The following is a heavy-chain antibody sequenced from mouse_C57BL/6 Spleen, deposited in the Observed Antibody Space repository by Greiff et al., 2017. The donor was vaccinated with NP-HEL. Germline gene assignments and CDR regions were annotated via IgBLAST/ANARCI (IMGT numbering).Heavy chain of an antibody. CDR2: IYPGDGDT. J-gene: IGHJ1*03. V-gene: IGHV1-82*01. CDR3: AREGDGYFDV. Sequence: VQLQQSGPELVKPGASVKISCKASGYAFSSSWMNWVKQRPGKGLEWIGRIYPGDGDTNYNGKFKGKATLTADKSSSTAYMQLSSLTSEDSAVYVCAREGDGYFDVWGTGTTVTVSS. CDR1: GYAFSSSW.